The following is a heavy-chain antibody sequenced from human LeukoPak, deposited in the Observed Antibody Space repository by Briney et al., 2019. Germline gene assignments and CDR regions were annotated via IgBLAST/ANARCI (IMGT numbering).Heavy chain of an antibody. CDR3: ARDTKMYYYDSSGYPHYWYFDL. D-gene: IGHD3-22*01. V-gene: IGHV4-31*03. CDR2: IYYSGST. CDR1: GGSISSGGYY. Sequence: PSQTLSLTCTVSGGSISSGGYYWSWIRQHPGKGLEWIGYIYYSGSTYYNPSLKSRVTISVDTSKNQFSLKLSSVTAADTAVYYCARDTKMYYYDSSGYPHYWYFDLWGRGTLVTVSS. J-gene: IGHJ2*01.